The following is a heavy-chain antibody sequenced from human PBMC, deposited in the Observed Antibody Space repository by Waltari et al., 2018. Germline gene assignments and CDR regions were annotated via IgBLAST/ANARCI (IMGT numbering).Heavy chain of an antibody. CDR1: GDSISGNYW. CDR2: VHHSGKT. V-gene: IGHV4-4*02. D-gene: IGHD2-2*01. J-gene: IGHJ4*02. CDR3: AGDRAIGLFFDY. Sequence: QVQLQESGQGLVKHSGTLSLPCAVSGDSISGNYWWSWVRQSPEKGLEWIGQVHHSGKTHYNPSLQSRVTISVDKPKNQFSLNLNSVTAADTAVYYCAGDRAIGLFFDYWGRGTLVTVSS.